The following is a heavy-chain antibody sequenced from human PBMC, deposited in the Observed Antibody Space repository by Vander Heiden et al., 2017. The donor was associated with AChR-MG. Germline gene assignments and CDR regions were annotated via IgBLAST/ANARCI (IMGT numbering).Heavy chain of an antibody. Sequence: EVQLVESGGGLVQPGGSLRLSCAASGFTFSDHYMDGVRQARGKGLEWVGRTRNKANSYTTEYAASVKGRFTISRDDSKNSLYLQMNSLKTEDTAVYYCARDPDVWGQGTTVTVSS. J-gene: IGHJ6*02. V-gene: IGHV3-72*01. CDR2: TRNKANSYTT. CDR1: GFTFSDHY. CDR3: ARDPDV.